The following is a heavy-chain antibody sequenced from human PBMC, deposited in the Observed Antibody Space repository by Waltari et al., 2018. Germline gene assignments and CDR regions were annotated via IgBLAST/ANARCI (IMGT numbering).Heavy chain of an antibody. J-gene: IGHJ4*02. CDR1: VYPISSGYY. D-gene: IGHD3-10*01. Sequence: QVQLQESGPGLVKPSETLSLTCAVSVYPISSGYYWGWIRQPPGKGLEWIGSIYHSGSTYYNPSLKSRVTISVDTSKNQFSLKLSSVTAADTAVYYCARVGTQFRGVSVAAPLDYWGQGTLVTVSS. CDR3: ARVGTQFRGVSVAAPLDY. CDR2: IYHSGST. V-gene: IGHV4-38-2*01.